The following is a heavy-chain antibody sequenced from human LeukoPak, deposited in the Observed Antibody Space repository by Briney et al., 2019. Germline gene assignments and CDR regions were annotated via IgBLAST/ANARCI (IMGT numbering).Heavy chain of an antibody. CDR3: ARGTYYYGSGNY. V-gene: IGHV1-69*04. J-gene: IGHJ4*02. Sequence: SVKVSCKASGGTFSSYAISWVRQAPGQGLEWMGRIIPILGIANYAQKFQGRVTITADKSTSTAYMELSSLRSEDTAVYYCARGTYYYGSGNYWGQGTLVTVSS. CDR1: GGTFSSYA. D-gene: IGHD3-10*01. CDR2: IIPILGIA.